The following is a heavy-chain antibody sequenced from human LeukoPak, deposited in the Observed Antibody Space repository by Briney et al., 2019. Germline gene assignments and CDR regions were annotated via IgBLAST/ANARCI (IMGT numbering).Heavy chain of an antibody. CDR3: ARGYCSGGSCYSESGGFDP. Sequence: SQTLSLTCTVSGGSISSGSYYWSWIRQPAGKGLEWIGRIYTSGSTNYNPSLKSRVTISVDTSKNQFSLKLSSLTAADTAVYYCARGYCSGGSCYSESGGFDPWGQGTLVTVSS. CDR1: GGSISSGSYY. V-gene: IGHV4-61*02. D-gene: IGHD2-15*01. CDR2: IYTSGST. J-gene: IGHJ5*02.